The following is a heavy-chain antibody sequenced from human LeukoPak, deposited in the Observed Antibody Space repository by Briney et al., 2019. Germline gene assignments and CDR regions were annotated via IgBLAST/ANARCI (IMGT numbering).Heavy chain of an antibody. CDR3: AKDRLADYVWGSYRYYFDY. CDR2: ISGSGGST. J-gene: IGHJ4*02. V-gene: IGHV3-23*01. D-gene: IGHD3-16*02. Sequence: GGSLRLSCAASGFTFSSYAMSWVRQAPGRGLEWVSAISGSGGSTYYADSVKGRFTISRDNSKNTLYLQMTSLRDEDTAVYYCAKDRLADYVWGSYRYYFDYWGQGTLVTVSS. CDR1: GFTFSSYA.